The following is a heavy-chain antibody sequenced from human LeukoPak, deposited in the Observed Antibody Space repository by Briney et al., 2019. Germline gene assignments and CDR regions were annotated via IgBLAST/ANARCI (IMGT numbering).Heavy chain of an antibody. D-gene: IGHD3-22*01. Sequence: GGSLRLSCAASGFTFSSYWMSWVRQAPGKGLEWVANIKQDGSEKYYVDSVKGRFTISRDNAKNSLYLQMNSLRAEDTAVYYCARDRDYYYDSSGYCDYWGQGTLVTVSS. CDR1: GFTFSSYW. CDR3: ARDRDYYYDSSGYCDY. J-gene: IGHJ4*02. CDR2: IKQDGSEK. V-gene: IGHV3-7*01.